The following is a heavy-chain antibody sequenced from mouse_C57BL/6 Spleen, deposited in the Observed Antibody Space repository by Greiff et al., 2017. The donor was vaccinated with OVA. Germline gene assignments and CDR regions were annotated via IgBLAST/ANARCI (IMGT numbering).Heavy chain of an antibody. CDR3: ARSQLRREDYYAMDY. CDR1: GYTFTSYG. Sequence: VQLHKGGAERARAGASFKLSCKASGYTFTSYGISWVKQRTGQGLEWIGEIYPRSGNTYYNEKFKGKATLTADKSSSTAYMELRSLTSEDSAVYFCARSQLRREDYYAMDYWGQGTSVTVSS. V-gene: IGHV1-81*01. D-gene: IGHD2-4*01. J-gene: IGHJ4*01. CDR2: IYPRSGNT.